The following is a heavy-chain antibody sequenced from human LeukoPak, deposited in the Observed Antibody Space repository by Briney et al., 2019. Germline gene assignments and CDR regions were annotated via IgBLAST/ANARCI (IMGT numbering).Heavy chain of an antibody. CDR1: GFTFSSYA. D-gene: IGHD2-2*01. Sequence: GGSLRLSCAASGFTFSSYAMSWVRQAPGKGLEWVSAISGSGGSTYYADSVKGRFTISRDNSKNTLYLQMNSLRAEDTAVYYCAKVKPRCSSTSCHQRVYFDYWGQGTLVTVSS. V-gene: IGHV3-23*01. CDR3: AKVKPRCSSTSCHQRVYFDY. CDR2: ISGSGGST. J-gene: IGHJ4*02.